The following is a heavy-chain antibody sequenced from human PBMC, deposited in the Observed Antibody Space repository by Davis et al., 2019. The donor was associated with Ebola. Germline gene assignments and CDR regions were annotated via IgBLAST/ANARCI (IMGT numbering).Heavy chain of an antibody. V-gene: IGHV3-30-3*01. D-gene: IGHD3-22*01. CDR2: ISDHGNSQ. J-gene: IGHJ4*02. Sequence: PGGSLRLSCAASASSFSDYPMHWVRQAPGKGLEWVATISDHGNSQYYADTVRDRFTVSRDNSKTTLYLQMDSLTTEDTGVYFCAREQWFVHYLDSWGQGTLVTVSS. CDR3: AREQWFVHYLDS. CDR1: ASSFSDYP.